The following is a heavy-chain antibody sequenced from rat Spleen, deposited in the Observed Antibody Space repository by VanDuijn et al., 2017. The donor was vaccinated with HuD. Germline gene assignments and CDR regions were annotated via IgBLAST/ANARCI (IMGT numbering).Heavy chain of an antibody. J-gene: IGHJ2*01. CDR3: ARHDTIAAIYYFDY. CDR1: GFTFSNYY. CDR2: ITNSGSST. D-gene: IGHD1-2*01. Sequence: EVQLVESGGGLVQPGRSLKLSCAASGFTFSNYYMAWVRQAPTKGLEWVASITNSGSSTYYRDSVKGRFTISRDNAKSTLYLQMDSLRSEDTATYYCARHDTIAAIYYFDYWGQGVMVTVSS. V-gene: IGHV5-25*01.